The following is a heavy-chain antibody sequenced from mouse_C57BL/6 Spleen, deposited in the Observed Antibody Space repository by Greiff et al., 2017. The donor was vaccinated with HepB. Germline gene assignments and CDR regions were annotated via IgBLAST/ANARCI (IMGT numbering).Heavy chain of an antibody. Sequence: LQESGAELARPGASVKLSCKASGYTFTSYGISWVKQRTGQGLEWIGEIYPRSGNTYYNEKFKGKATLTADKSSSTAYMELRSLTSEDSAVYVCARRGITTVAYFDYWGQGTTLTVSS. CDR3: ARRGITTVAYFDY. D-gene: IGHD1-1*01. V-gene: IGHV1-81*01. CDR1: GYTFTSYG. CDR2: IYPRSGNT. J-gene: IGHJ2*01.